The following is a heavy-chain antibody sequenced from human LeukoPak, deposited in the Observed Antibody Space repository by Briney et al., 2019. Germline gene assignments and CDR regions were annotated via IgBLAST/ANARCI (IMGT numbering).Heavy chain of an antibody. CDR1: GGTLSNYA. D-gene: IGHD4-17*01. CDR2: IIPMFGTT. J-gene: IGHJ4*02. V-gene: IGHV1-69*05. CDR3: ATPSMSGDYVGFAFAH. Sequence: GASVSVSCKASGGTLSNYALSWGRQAPGQGLEWMGGIIPMFGTTKYAQEFQGRVTITTDESTRTAYMELSSLRSGCTAVFYCATPSMSGDYVGFAFAHWGQGTLVTVSS.